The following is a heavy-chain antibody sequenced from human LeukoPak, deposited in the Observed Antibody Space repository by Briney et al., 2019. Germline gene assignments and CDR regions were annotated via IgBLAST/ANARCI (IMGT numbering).Heavy chain of an antibody. CDR1: GGSINRSSYY. V-gene: IGHV4-39*01. Sequence: KTSETLSLTCTVSGGSINRSSYYWAWIRQPPGNGMDWIGSMHPSESTYYNPSLRSRVTISVDTSKNQFSLSLTSVTAADRAVYYCARQPPYSSTFDVWGQGTMVSVSS. D-gene: IGHD2-21*01. CDR3: ARQPPYSSTFDV. CDR2: MHPSEST. J-gene: IGHJ3*01.